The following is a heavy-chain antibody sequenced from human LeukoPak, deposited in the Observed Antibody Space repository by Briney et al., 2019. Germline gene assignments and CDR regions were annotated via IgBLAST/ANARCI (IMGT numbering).Heavy chain of an antibody. CDR2: ISSSSSYI. V-gene: IGHV3-21*04. Sequence: GGSLRLSCAASGFTFSSYSMNWVRQAPGKGLEWVSSISSSSSYIYYADSVKGRFTISRDNSKNTLYLQMNSLRAEDTAVYYCAKYGSEYYYVGYFDYWGQGTLVTVSS. CDR3: AKYGSEYYYVGYFDY. D-gene: IGHD3-10*01. CDR1: GFTFSSYS. J-gene: IGHJ4*02.